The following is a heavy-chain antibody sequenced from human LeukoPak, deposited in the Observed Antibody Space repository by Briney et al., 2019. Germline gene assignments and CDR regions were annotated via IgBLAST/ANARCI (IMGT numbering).Heavy chain of an antibody. D-gene: IGHD3-3*01. CDR3: AKTPYYDFWSGSTRWYFDL. CDR1: GFTFSSYA. J-gene: IGHJ2*01. Sequence: GGSLRLSCAASGFTFSSYAMSWVRQAPGKGLEWVSAISGSGGSTYYADSVKGRFTISRDNSKNTLYLQMNSLRAEDTAVYYCAKTPYYDFWSGSTRWYFDLWGRGTLVTVSS. V-gene: IGHV3-23*01. CDR2: ISGSGGST.